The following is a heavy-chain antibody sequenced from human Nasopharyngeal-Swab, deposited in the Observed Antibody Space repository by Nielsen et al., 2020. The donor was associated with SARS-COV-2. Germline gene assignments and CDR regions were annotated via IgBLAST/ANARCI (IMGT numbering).Heavy chain of an antibody. CDR3: ASRCSSGWGAFDI. V-gene: IGHV4-34*01. CDR2: INHSGST. CDR1: GGSFSGFY. D-gene: IGHD6-19*01. J-gene: IGHJ3*02. Sequence: SQTLSLTCADYGGSFSGFYWSWIRQPPGKGLEWIGEINHSGSTNYNPSLKSRVTISVDKSKNQFSLKLSSVTAADTAVYYCASRCSSGWGAFDIWGQGTMVTVSS.